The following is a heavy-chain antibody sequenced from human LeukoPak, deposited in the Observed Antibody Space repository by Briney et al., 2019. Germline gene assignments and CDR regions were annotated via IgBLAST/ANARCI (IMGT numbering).Heavy chain of an antibody. CDR3: ARVVYSYGYVYFDY. Sequence: SVKVSCKASGGTFSSYAISWVRQAPGQGLEWMGGIIPIFGTANYAQKFQGRVTITADESTSTAYKELSSLRSEDTAVYYCARVVYSYGYVYFDYWGQGTLVTVSS. CDR1: GGTFSSYA. CDR2: IIPIFGTA. D-gene: IGHD5-18*01. V-gene: IGHV1-69*01. J-gene: IGHJ4*02.